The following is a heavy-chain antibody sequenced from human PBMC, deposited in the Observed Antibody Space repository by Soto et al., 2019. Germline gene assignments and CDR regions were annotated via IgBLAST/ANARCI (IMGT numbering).Heavy chain of an antibody. CDR2: IYDGGST. D-gene: IGHD7-27*01. Sequence: QVQLQESGPGLVKPSQTLSLTCTVSGGSISSSYYFWSWIRQSPGRGLEWIGHIYDGGSTYSNPFLRSRVSMSVDTSKTQFSLDLSSVTAADTAVYSCASGPSGDKVDYWGQGALVTVSS. CDR1: GGSISSSYYF. J-gene: IGHJ4*02. CDR3: ASGPSGDKVDY. V-gene: IGHV4-30-4*01.